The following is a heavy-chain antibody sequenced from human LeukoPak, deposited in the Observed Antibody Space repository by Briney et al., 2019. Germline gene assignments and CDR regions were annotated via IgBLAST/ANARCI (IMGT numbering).Heavy chain of an antibody. CDR1: GGSISSYY. CDR3: ARDRYDSSGYTMGFDY. CDR2: IYYSGST. V-gene: IGHV4-59*12. Sequence: SETLSLTCTVSGGSISSYYWSWIRQPPGKGLEWIGYIYYSGSTNYNPSLKSRVTTSVDTSKNQFSLKLSSVTAADTAVYYCARDRYDSSGYTMGFDYWGQGTLVTVSS. J-gene: IGHJ4*02. D-gene: IGHD3-22*01.